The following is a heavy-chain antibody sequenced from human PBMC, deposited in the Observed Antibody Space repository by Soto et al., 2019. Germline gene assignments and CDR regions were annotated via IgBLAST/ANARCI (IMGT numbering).Heavy chain of an antibody. CDR2: IFSNDEK. CDR3: ARIHVTDYGSFDS. V-gene: IGHV2-26*01. CDR1: GFSLSKANMG. Sequence: QVTLKESGPVLVKPTETLTLTCTVSGFSLSKANMGVSWIRQPPGKALEWLAHIFSNDEKFYSTSLKSRLTISKDTSKSQVVLTMTNMDPVDTATYFCARIHVTDYGSFDSWGQGTLVTVSS. D-gene: IGHD4-17*01. J-gene: IGHJ4*02.